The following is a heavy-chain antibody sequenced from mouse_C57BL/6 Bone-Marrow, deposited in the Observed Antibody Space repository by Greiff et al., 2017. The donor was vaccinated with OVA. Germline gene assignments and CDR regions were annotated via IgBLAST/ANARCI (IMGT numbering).Heavy chain of an antibody. V-gene: IGHV1-69*01. Sequence: VQLQQSGAELVMPGASVKLSCKASGYTFTSYWMHWVKQRPGQGLEWIGEIDPSDSYTNYNQKFKGKSTLTVDKSSSTAYMQLSSLTSEDSAVYYCARLRYYYAMDYWGQGTSVTVSS. CDR1: GYTFTSYW. D-gene: IGHD2-4*01. CDR3: ARLRYYYAMDY. CDR2: IDPSDSYT. J-gene: IGHJ4*01.